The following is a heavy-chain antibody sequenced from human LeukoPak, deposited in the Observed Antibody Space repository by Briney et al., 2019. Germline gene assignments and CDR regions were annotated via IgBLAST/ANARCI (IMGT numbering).Heavy chain of an antibody. Sequence: SETLSLTCTVSGGSISSSSYYWGWIRQPPGKGLEWIGSIYYSGSTYYNPSLKSRVTISVDTSKNQFSLKLSSVTAADTAVYYCARSTLGATSRVSPRQRGYFDYWGQGTLVTVSS. CDR3: ARSTLGATSRVSPRQRGYFDY. CDR1: GGSISSSSYY. V-gene: IGHV4-39*01. CDR2: IYYSGST. D-gene: IGHD1-26*01. J-gene: IGHJ4*02.